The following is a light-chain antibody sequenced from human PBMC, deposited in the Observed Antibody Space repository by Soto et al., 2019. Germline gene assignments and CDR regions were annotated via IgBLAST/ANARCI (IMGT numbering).Light chain of an antibody. J-gene: IGKJ1*01. CDR3: QQYDSFSVT. CDR1: QRMSGW. V-gene: IGKV1-5*01. CDR2: DVS. Sequence: DIQMTQSPSTLSASVGDTVTITCRASQRMSGWLAWHQQKPGKAPKLLIYDVSALKSGDPPRFSGSGSGTEFTRTVSGLQPDDFATYYCQQYDSFSVTFGQGTKVEIK.